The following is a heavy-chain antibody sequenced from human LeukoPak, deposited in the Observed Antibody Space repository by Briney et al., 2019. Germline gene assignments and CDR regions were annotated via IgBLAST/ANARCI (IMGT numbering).Heavy chain of an antibody. CDR1: GGSISSSSYY. J-gene: IGHJ3*02. Sequence: SETLSLTCTVSGGSISSSSYYWGWIRQPPGKGLEWIGSIYYSGSTYYNPSLKSRVTISVDTSKNQFSLKLSSVTAADTAVYYCARARITMILDAFDIWGQGTMVTVSS. D-gene: IGHD3-22*01. CDR3: ARARITMILDAFDI. CDR2: IYYSGST. V-gene: IGHV4-39*07.